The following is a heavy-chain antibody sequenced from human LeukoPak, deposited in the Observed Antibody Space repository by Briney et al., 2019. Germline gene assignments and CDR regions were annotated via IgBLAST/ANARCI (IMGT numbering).Heavy chain of an antibody. D-gene: IGHD2-2*01. Sequence: SETLSLTCTVSGGPVSSGTHYWSWIRQPPGKGLEWIGEINHSGSTNYNPSLKCRVTISVDTSKNQFSLKLSSVTAADTAVYYCASGSSTTLYYGMDVWGQGTTVTVSS. CDR2: INHSGST. CDR1: GGPVSSGTHY. CDR3: ASGSSTTLYYGMDV. V-gene: IGHV4-39*07. J-gene: IGHJ6*02.